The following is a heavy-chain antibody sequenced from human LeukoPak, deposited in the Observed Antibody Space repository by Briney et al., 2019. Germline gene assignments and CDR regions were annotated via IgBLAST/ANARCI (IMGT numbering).Heavy chain of an antibody. V-gene: IGHV3-74*01. CDR1: GFTFSSYW. Sequence: GGSLRLSCGASGFTFSSYWMHWVRQAPGKGLVWVSRTDGTTTDHADSMKGRFTISRDNAKNTLYLQMNSLRAEDTAVYFCARDPWGYRAGVMDFWGLGTLVTVSS. CDR2: TDGTTT. D-gene: IGHD1-1*01. J-gene: IGHJ4*02. CDR3: ARDPWGYRAGVMDF.